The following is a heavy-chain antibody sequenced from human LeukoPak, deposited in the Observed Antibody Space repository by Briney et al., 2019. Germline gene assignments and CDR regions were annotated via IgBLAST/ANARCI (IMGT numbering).Heavy chain of an antibody. CDR2: MNPNSGNT. D-gene: IGHD3-10*01. V-gene: IGHV1-8*01. CDR3: ASLVRGVIMT. Sequence: GAGDKVSCKASGYTFTSDDIKCGRQATGQGHERMGWMNPNSGNTGYAQKFQGRVTMTRNTSISTAYMELSSLRSEDTAVYYCASLVRGVIMTWGQGTLVTVSS. CDR1: GYTFTSDD. J-gene: IGHJ5*02.